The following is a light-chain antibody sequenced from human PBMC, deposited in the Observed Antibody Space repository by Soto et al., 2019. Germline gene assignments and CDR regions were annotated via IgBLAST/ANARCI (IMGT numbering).Light chain of an antibody. CDR3: AAWDDSLNGRGV. CDR2: SNN. CDR1: SSNIGSNT. V-gene: IGLV1-44*01. J-gene: IGLJ3*02. Sequence: QPVLTQPPSASGTPGQRVTISCSGSSSNIGSNTVNWYQQLPGTAPKLLIYSNNQRPSGVPDRFSGSKSGTSASLATSGLQSEDEADYYCAAWDDSLNGRGVFGGGTKLTVL.